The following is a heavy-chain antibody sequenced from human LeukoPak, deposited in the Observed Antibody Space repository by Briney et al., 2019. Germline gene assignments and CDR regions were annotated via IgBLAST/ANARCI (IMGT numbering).Heavy chain of an antibody. CDR1: GFTVSSNY. D-gene: IGHD3-9*01. Sequence: GGSLRLSCAASGFTVSSNYMSWVRKAPGKRLEWVSVIYSGGSTYYADSVKGRFTISRDNSKNTLYLQMNSLRAEDTAVYYCARDRELRYFDWLPTPYYYYYGMDVWGQGTTVTVSS. CDR2: IYSGGST. V-gene: IGHV3-66*02. J-gene: IGHJ6*02. CDR3: ARDRELRYFDWLPTPYYYYYGMDV.